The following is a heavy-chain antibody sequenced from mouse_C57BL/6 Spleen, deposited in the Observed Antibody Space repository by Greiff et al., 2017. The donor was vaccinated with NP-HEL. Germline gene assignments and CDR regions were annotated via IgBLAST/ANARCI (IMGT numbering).Heavy chain of an antibody. J-gene: IGHJ2*01. CDR1: GYTFTSYW. CDR2: IPPNSGST. Sequence: QVQLQQPGAELVKPGASVKLSCKASGYTFTSYWMPWVKQRPGHGLEWIGMIPPNSGSTNYNEKFKSKSTLSVDKSSSTAYMQLSSLTSEDSAVYYCARFRITTVVAHYFDYWGQGTTLTVSS. CDR3: ARFRITTVVAHYFDY. V-gene: IGHV1-64*01. D-gene: IGHD1-1*01.